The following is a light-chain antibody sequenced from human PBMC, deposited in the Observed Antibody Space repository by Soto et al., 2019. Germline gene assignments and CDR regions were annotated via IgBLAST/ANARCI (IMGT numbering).Light chain of an antibody. CDR1: SSDVGGYNY. CDR3: SSFKGSDNHV. J-gene: IGLJ1*01. V-gene: IGLV2-14*03. Sequence: VLTQPASLSGSPGQSITISCTGTSSDVGGYNYVSWYQQHPGKVLRLMIYDVSNRPSGVSDRFSGSQSGNTASLTISGLQTDDEADYCCSSFKGSDNHVFGSGTKVTVL. CDR2: DVS.